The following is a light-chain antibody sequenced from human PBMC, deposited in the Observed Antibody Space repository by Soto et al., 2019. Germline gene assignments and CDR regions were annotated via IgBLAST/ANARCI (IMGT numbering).Light chain of an antibody. V-gene: IGKV3-15*01. CDR3: QHRNSWPPV. CDR1: QSVNST. Sequence: DIVMTQSPATLSVSPGERATLSCRASQSVNSTLAWYQQKPGHSPRLLIYGASTRVTGIPARFSGSGSGTDFTLTISILESEDFAIYYRQHRNSWPPVFGQGTKLEIK. CDR2: GAS. J-gene: IGKJ2*01.